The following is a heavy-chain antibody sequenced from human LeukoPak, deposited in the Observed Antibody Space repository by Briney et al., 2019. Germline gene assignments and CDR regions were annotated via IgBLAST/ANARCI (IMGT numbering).Heavy chain of an antibody. D-gene: IGHD3-9*01. V-gene: IGHV4-34*01. CDR2: INHSGST. CDR1: GGSFSGYY. J-gene: IGHJ5*02. CDR3: ARGLIRYFDWLLTNWFDP. Sequence: SETLSFTCAVYGGSFSGYYWSWIRQPPGKGLEWIGEINHSGSTNYNPSLKSRVTISVDTSKNQFSLKLSSVTAADTAVYYCARGLIRYFDWLLTNWFDPWGQGTLVTVSS.